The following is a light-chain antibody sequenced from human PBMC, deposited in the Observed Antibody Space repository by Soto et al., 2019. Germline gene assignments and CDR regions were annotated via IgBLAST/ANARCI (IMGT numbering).Light chain of an antibody. V-gene: IGKV1-39*01. CDR3: QQSYSTPWT. CDR1: QSISSY. J-gene: IGKJ1*01. Sequence: DIQMTQSPSSLSASVGDRVTITCRASQSISSYLHWYQQKPGKAPKLLIYAASSLQSGVPSRFRGSGSGTDFTLTISSLQPEEFATYYCQQSYSTPWTFGQGTKVEIK. CDR2: AAS.